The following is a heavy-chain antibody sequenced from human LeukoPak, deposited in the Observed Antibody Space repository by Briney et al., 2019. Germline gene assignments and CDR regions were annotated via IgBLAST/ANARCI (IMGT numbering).Heavy chain of an antibody. CDR1: GGSISSYY. J-gene: IGHJ2*01. Sequence: PSETLSLTCTVSGGSISSYYWSWIQQPPGKGLEWIGYIYYSGSTNYNPSLKSRVTISVDTSKNQFSLKLSSVTAADTAVYYCARDLRARPWYFDLWGRGTLVTVSS. D-gene: IGHD6-6*01. V-gene: IGHV4-59*01. CDR3: ARDLRARPWYFDL. CDR2: IYYSGST.